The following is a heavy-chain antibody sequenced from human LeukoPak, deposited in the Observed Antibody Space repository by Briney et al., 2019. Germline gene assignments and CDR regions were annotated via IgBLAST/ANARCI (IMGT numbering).Heavy chain of an antibody. V-gene: IGHV1-69*05. J-gene: IGHJ6*03. Sequence: SVKVSCKASGGTFSSYAISWVRQAPGQGLEWVGGIIHIFGTANYAQKFQGGVTITTDDSTSTAYMELSSLRSEDTAVYYCARTGYYYYMDVWGKGTTVTVSS. CDR1: GGTFSSYA. CDR2: IIHIFGTA. CDR3: ARTGYYYYMDV.